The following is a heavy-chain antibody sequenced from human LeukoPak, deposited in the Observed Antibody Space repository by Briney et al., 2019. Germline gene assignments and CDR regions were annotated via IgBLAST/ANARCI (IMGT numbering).Heavy chain of an antibody. V-gene: IGHV3-30*02. J-gene: IGHJ4*02. Sequence: GGSLRLSCAASGFTFSSYGMHWVRQAPGKGLEWVAFIRYDGSNKYYAGSVKGRFTISRDNSKNTLYLQMNSLRAEDTAVYYCAKDRWELLADYWGQGTLVTVSS. D-gene: IGHD1-26*01. CDR3: AKDRWELLADY. CDR2: IRYDGSNK. CDR1: GFTFSSYG.